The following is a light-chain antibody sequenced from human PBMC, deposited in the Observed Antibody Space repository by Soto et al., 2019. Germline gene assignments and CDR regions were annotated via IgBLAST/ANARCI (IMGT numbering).Light chain of an antibody. CDR1: QSVSNNY. CDR3: QQRSNWPPPIT. Sequence: EIVLTQSPGTLSLSPGERATLSCRASQSVSNNYLAWYQQKPGQAPRLLIYGASTRATVIPAGFSGSGSGTDFTLTISSLEPEDFAVYYCQQRSNWPPPITFGQGTRLEIK. V-gene: IGKV3-11*01. CDR2: GAS. J-gene: IGKJ5*01.